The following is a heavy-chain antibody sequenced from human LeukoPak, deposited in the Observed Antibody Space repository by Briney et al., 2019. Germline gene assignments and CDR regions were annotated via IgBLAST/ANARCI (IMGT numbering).Heavy chain of an antibody. Sequence: GGSLRLSCAASGFTFSSYWMSWVRQAPGKGLEWVANIKQDGSEKYYVDSVKGRFTISRDNAKNSLYLQMNSLRAEDTAVYYCAREAPPIAAAGTGFDYWGQGTLVTVSS. V-gene: IGHV3-7*01. CDR3: AREAPPIAAAGTGFDY. J-gene: IGHJ4*02. CDR1: GFTFSSYW. CDR2: IKQDGSEK. D-gene: IGHD6-13*01.